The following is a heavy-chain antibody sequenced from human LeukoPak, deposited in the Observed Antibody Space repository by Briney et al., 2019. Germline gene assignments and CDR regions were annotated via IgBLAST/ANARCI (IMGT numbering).Heavy chain of an antibody. CDR3: ARDNYDS. J-gene: IGHJ4*02. CDR1: GYTFTNYA. V-gene: IGHV1-18*01. D-gene: IGHD5-24*01. Sequence: GASVKVSCKDSGYTFTNYATNWVRPASRQGLEWMGWISAYNGNTNYAQKLQGRVTMTTDTYTSTAYMEVRSLGSDDTAMYYCARDNYDSWGQGTLVTVSS. CDR2: ISAYNGNT.